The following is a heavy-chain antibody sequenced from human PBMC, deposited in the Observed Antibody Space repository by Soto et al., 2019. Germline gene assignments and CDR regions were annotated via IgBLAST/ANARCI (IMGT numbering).Heavy chain of an antibody. CDR2: INHSGST. V-gene: IGHV4-34*01. CDR1: GGSFSGYY. D-gene: IGHD3-10*01. Sequence: PSETLSLTCAVYGGSFSGYYWSWIRQPPGKGLEWIGEINHSGSTNYNPSIKSQVTISVDTSKNQFSLKLSSVTAADTAVYYCARELFGRSVWFDPWGQGTLVTVSS. J-gene: IGHJ5*02. CDR3: ARELFGRSVWFDP.